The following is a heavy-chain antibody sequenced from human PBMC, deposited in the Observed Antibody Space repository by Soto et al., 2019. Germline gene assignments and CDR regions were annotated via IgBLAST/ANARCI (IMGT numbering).Heavy chain of an antibody. V-gene: IGHV3-66*01. CDR3: ATERGKAVGDY. D-gene: IGHD3-16*01. CDR1: GFTVTTKY. Sequence: EVQLVESGGGLVQPGGSLRLSCAASGFTVTTKYMSWFRQAPGAGLEWGSIIYDGDKTNYADSVKDRFRISRDSSKNTLYLQMNSLRGEDTAVYYCATERGKAVGDYWGQGTLVTVSS. CDR2: IYDGDKT. J-gene: IGHJ4*02.